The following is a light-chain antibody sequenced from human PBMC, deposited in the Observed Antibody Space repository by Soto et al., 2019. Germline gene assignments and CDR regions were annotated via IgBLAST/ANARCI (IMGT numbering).Light chain of an antibody. J-gene: IGKJ2*01. Sequence: DIVLTQSPGTLSLSPGERATLSCGASQSINSRSLAWYQQKPGQAPRLLIYDASSRATGIPDRFSASGSGTDFTLTMSSLEPEDFSVYYCQQYVATPYTFGQGTKVEIK. CDR2: DAS. CDR1: QSINSRS. V-gene: IGKV3-20*01. CDR3: QQYVATPYT.